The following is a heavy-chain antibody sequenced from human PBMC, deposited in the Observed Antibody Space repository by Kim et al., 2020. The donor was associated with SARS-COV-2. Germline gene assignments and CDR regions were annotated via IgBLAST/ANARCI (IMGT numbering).Heavy chain of an antibody. CDR1: AFTFNTYV. CDR3: AKDSTAYNGVYDPFDF. J-gene: IGHJ4*02. Sequence: GGSLRLSCAASAFTFNTYVMAWVRQAPGRGLEWVSNIGGGGVTTYYADSVKGRFTISRDDSTNTLYLQMNSLRAEDTAVYYCAKDSTAYNGVYDPFDFWGQGTPVTVSS. V-gene: IGHV3-23*01. D-gene: IGHD4-17*01. CDR2: IGGGGVTT.